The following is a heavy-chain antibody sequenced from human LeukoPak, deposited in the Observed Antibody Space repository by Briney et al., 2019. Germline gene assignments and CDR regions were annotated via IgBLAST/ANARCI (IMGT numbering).Heavy chain of an antibody. J-gene: IGHJ4*02. CDR1: GGSISNYY. D-gene: IGHD3-22*01. Sequence: SETLSLTCTVSGGSISNYYWSWIRQPPGKGLEWIGYIYYSGSTNYNPSLKSRVTISVDTSKNQFSLKLSSVTAADTAVYYCARLYYYDTSGSYFTGFDYWGQGTLVTVSS. V-gene: IGHV4-59*01. CDR3: ARLYYYDTSGSYFTGFDY. CDR2: IYYSGST.